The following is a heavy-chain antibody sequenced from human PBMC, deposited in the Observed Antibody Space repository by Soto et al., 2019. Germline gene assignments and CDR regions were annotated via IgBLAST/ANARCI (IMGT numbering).Heavy chain of an antibody. V-gene: IGHV3-7*01. CDR1: GFTFSNFW. D-gene: IGHD6-13*01. CDR2: IKQDGSEK. J-gene: IGHJ4*02. Sequence: GGSLRLSCAASGFTFSNFWMSWVRQAPGKGLEWVANIKQDGSEKYYVDSVKGRFTISRDNAKNSLYLQMNSLRAEDTAVYYCARSGMAAAGTGYWGQGTLVTVSS. CDR3: ARSGMAAAGTGY.